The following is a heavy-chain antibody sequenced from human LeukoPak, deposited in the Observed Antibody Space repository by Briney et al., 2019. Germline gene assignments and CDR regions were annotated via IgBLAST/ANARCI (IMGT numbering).Heavy chain of an antibody. Sequence: GGSLRLSCAASGFTFSDYYMSWIRQAPGKGLEWVSYISSSGSTIYYADSVKGRFTISRDNAKNSLYLQMNSLRAEDTAVYYCVRIGAYCSSTSCRDGPWGQGTLVTVSS. CDR1: GFTFSDYY. D-gene: IGHD2-2*01. CDR2: ISSSGSTI. CDR3: VRIGAYCSSTSCRDGP. V-gene: IGHV3-11*01. J-gene: IGHJ5*02.